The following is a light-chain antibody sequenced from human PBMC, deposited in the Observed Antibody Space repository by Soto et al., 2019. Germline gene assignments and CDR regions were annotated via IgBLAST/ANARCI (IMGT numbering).Light chain of an antibody. J-gene: IGKJ4*01. V-gene: IGKV3-11*01. CDR2: DAS. CDR1: QSVGSS. Sequence: EIVLTQSPDTLSLSPGGRATLSCTASQSVGSSLAWYQQKPGQAPRLLIYDASNRPTGIPARFSGSGSGTDFTLTISSLEPEGFEVYFCQQRSRSLTFGGGTRVEIK. CDR3: QQRSRSLT.